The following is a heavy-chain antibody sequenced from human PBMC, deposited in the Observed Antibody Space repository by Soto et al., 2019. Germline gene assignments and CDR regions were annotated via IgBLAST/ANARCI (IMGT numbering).Heavy chain of an antibody. CDR3: ALIKDCTRTDCYLASFDP. CDR2: IFSSDDK. Sequence: QVTLRQSGPVLVKPTETLTLTCTVSGLSLSNGKLGVSWIRQPPGKALEWLAHIFSSDDKSYSTSLRSRITISRDTPRSQVVPTTANLDPMDSATYSCALIKDCTRTDCYLASFDPWGEGTLVTVSS. D-gene: IGHD2-21*02. V-gene: IGHV2-26*01. CDR1: GLSLSNGKLG. J-gene: IGHJ5*02.